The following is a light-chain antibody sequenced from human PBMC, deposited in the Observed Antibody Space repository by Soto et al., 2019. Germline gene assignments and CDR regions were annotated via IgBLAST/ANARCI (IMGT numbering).Light chain of an antibody. J-gene: IGKJ2*01. CDR3: QQYNTYPYT. CDR1: QSISTW. CDR2: KAS. V-gene: IGKV1-5*03. Sequence: DIQMTQSPSTLSASVGDRVSITCRASQSISTWLAWYQQKPGKAPKLLIYKASSLESGVPSRFSGSGSGTEFTLTISSLQPDDFATYYCQQYNTYPYTFGQGTKLEIK.